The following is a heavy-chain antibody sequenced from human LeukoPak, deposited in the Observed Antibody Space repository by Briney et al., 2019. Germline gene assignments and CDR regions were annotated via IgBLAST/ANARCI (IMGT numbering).Heavy chain of an antibody. CDR2: ISYDGSHT. CDR1: GFTLSDNA. CDR3: ARDPARIYYYYYMDV. J-gene: IGHJ6*03. Sequence: GGSLRLSCEASGFTLSDNAMHWVRQAPGKGLEWVAVISYDGSHTHYADSVKGRFTISRDNSKNTLYLQMNSLRDEDTALYYCARDPARIYYYYYMDVWGKGTTATVS. D-gene: IGHD6-6*01. V-gene: IGHV3-30*04.